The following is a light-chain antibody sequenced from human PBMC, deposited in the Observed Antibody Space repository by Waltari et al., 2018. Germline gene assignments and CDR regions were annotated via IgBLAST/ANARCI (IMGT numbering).Light chain of an antibody. V-gene: IGKV4-1*01. CDR2: WAS. CDR3: QQYYSTPYT. CDR1: QIVLYSSNNKNY. J-gene: IGKJ2*01. Sequence: DIVMTQSPDSLAVSLVERATINRKSTQIVLYSSNNKNYLAWYHQKPGQPPKLLIYWASFRESGVPDRFSGSGSGTDFTLTISSLQAEDVAVYYCQQYYSTPYTFGQGTKLEIK.